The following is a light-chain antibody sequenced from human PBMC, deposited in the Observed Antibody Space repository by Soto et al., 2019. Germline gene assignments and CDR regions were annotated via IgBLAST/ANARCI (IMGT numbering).Light chain of an antibody. Sequence: IQMTQSPSSLSASVGDRVTITCRASQGIRNDLGWYQQTPGKAPKLLIYSASTLQSGVPSRFSGSGSGTDFTLSINGLQPEDFATYYCLQDYSSPLTFGQGTKVDI. CDR1: QGIRND. J-gene: IGKJ1*01. V-gene: IGKV1-6*01. CDR3: LQDYSSPLT. CDR2: SAS.